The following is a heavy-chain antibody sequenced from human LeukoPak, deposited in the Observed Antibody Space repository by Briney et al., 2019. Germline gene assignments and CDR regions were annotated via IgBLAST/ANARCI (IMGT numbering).Heavy chain of an antibody. CDR2: IYSSGNT. J-gene: IGHJ5*02. D-gene: IGHD3-3*01. CDR3: ARLRFLEWLFPWFDP. Sequence: SETLSLTCSVSGVTISGHYWSWIRQPPGKGLEWIGNIYSSGNTNYNPSLKSRVTISVDTSKNQFSLKLSSVAAADTAVYYCARLRFLEWLFPWFDPWGQGTLVTVSS. V-gene: IGHV4-59*08. CDR1: GVTISGHY.